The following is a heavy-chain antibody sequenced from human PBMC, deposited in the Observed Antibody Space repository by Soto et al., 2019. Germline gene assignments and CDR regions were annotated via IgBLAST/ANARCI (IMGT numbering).Heavy chain of an antibody. J-gene: IGHJ4*02. CDR2: LIPVFGST. D-gene: IGHD6-6*01. V-gene: IGHV1-69*01. CDR3: ARSIGSSSFYFDI. CDR1: GGTFSDYA. Sequence: QVQLVQSGAEVKKPGSSVKVSCKASGGTFSDYAISWVRQAPGHGLEWMGGLIPVFGSTHYAQSFQGRLTITANPSSTAAYMELSSLRSDDTAVYYCARSIGSSSFYFDIWGPGTQVTVSS.